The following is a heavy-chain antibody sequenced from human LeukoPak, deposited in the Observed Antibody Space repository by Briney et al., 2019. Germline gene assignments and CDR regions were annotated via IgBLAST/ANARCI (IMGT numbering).Heavy chain of an antibody. CDR2: ISAGGDKI. D-gene: IGHD5-12*01. Sequence: PGGSLRLSCVASGFTFSNYAMSWVRQAPGKGLQWVSAISAGGDKIHYAGSVKGRFTISRDNSRNTLYVQMNSLKAEDTAVYYCVKNVGGNEGAYWGQGTLVTGSS. CDR1: GFTFSNYA. J-gene: IGHJ4*02. V-gene: IGHV3-23*01. CDR3: VKNVGGNEGAY.